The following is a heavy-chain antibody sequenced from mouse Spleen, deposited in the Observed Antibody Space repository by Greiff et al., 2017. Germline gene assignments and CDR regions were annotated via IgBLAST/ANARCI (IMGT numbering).Heavy chain of an antibody. V-gene: IGHV1-69*01. CDR3: ARGFWDYYGSSLDY. CDR2: IDTSDSYT. D-gene: IGHD1-1*01. Sequence: QVQLQQPGAELVMPGASVKMSCKASGYTFTDYWMHWVKQRPGQGLEWIGAIDTSDSYTSYNQKFKGKATLTVDESSSTAYMQLSSLTSEDSAVYYCARGFWDYYGSSLDYWGQGTTLTVSS. CDR1: GYTFTDYW. J-gene: IGHJ2*01.